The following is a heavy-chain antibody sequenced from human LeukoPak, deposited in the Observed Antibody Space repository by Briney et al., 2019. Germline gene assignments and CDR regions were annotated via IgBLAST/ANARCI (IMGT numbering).Heavy chain of an antibody. J-gene: IGHJ4*02. CDR3: AKASSRSEWLAYFDY. Sequence: PGGSLRLSCAASGFTFSSYAMSWVRQAPGKGLEWVSAISGSGGSTYYADSVKGRFTISRDNSQNTLYLQMNSLRAEDTAVYYCAKASSRSEWLAYFDYWGQGTLVTVSS. CDR2: ISGSGGST. D-gene: IGHD6-19*01. CDR1: GFTFSSYA. V-gene: IGHV3-23*01.